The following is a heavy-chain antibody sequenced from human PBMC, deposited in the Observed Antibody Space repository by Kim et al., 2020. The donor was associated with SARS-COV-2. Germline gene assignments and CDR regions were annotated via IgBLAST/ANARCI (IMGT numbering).Heavy chain of an antibody. D-gene: IGHD3-10*01. CDR3: ARLGRTLWFGELASIDY. Sequence: SETLSLTFTVSGGSISSSSYYWGWIRQPPGKGLEWIGSIYYSGSTYYNPSLKSRVTISVDTSKNQFSLKLSSVTAADTAVYYCARLGRTLWFGELASIDYWGQGTLVTVSS. J-gene: IGHJ4*02. CDR2: IYYSGST. CDR1: GGSISSSSYY. V-gene: IGHV4-39*01.